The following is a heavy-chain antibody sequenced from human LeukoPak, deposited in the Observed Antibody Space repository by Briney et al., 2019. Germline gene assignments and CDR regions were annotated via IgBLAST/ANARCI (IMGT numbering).Heavy chain of an antibody. Sequence: ASVKVSCKASGYTFTSYGISWVRQAPGQGLEWMGWISAYNGNTNYAQKLQGRVTMTTDTSTSTAYMELRSLRSDDTAVYYCARGPYSSGWYGVIYFDYWGQGTLVTVSS. CDR1: GYTFTSYG. V-gene: IGHV1-18*01. CDR3: ARGPYSSGWYGVIYFDY. CDR2: ISAYNGNT. D-gene: IGHD6-19*01. J-gene: IGHJ4*02.